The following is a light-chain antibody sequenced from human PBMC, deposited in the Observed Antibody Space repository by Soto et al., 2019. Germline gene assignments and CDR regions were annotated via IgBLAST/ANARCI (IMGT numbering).Light chain of an antibody. Sequence: DFVMTHSPLSLPVTLVQPASISCSXNQIVLLSDGIAYFSWFQQRPGRSPRRLIYKVSNRDSGVPARFSGSGSGTDFALKISRVEAEDVGVYYCMQGTHWPITFGQGTRLEI. J-gene: IGKJ5*01. V-gene: IGKV2-30*02. CDR1: QIVLLSDGIAY. CDR3: MQGTHWPIT. CDR2: KVS.